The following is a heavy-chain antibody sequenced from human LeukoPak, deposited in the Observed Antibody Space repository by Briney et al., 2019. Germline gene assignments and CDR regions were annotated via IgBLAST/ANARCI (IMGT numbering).Heavy chain of an antibody. CDR3: AHRPRRDGYNFYYYYYMDV. J-gene: IGHJ6*03. Sequence: SGPTLVQPTQTLTLTCTFSGFSLNTSGVGVGWIRQPPGKALEWLALIYWDDGKRYSPSLKSRLTITKDTSKNQVVLTMTNMDPVDTATYYCAHRPRRDGYNFYYYYYMDVWGRGTTVTVSS. CDR2: IYWDDGK. CDR1: GFSLNTSGVG. D-gene: IGHD5-24*01. V-gene: IGHV2-5*02.